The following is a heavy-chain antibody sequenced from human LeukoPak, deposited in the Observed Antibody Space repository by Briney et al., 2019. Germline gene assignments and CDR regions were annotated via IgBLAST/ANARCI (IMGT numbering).Heavy chain of an antibody. V-gene: IGHV3-33*01. J-gene: IGHJ6*02. D-gene: IGHD1-26*01. Sequence: PGRSLRLSCAASGFTFSSYGMHWVRQAPGKGLEWVAVIWYDGSNKYYADSVKGRFTISRDNSKNTLYLQMNSLRAVDTAVYYCARVYSGSYYGMDVWGQGTTVTVSS. CDR1: GFTFSSYG. CDR2: IWYDGSNK. CDR3: ARVYSGSYYGMDV.